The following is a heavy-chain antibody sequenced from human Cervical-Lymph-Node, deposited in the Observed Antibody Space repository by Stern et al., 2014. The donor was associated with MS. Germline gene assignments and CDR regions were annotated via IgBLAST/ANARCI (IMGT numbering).Heavy chain of an antibody. J-gene: IGHJ6*02. CDR2: IWYDGSNK. CDR1: GFTFSSYG. Sequence: MQLVESGGGVVQPGRSLRLSCAASGFTFSSYGMHWVRQAPGKGLEWVAVIWYDGSNKYYAVSVKGRFTISRDNSKNTLYLQMNSLRAEDTAVYYCARDCKLRYYYYGMDVWGQGTTVTVSS. D-gene: IGHD1-26*01. V-gene: IGHV3-33*01. CDR3: ARDCKLRYYYYGMDV.